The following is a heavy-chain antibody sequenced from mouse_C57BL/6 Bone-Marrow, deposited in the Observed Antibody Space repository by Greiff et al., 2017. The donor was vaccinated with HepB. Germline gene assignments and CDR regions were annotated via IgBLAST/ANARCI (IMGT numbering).Heavy chain of an antibody. V-gene: IGHV2-2*01. CDR3: ARLNY. J-gene: IGHJ3*01. Sequence: VQLQQSGPGLVQPSQSLSITCTVSGFSLTSYGVHWVRQSPGKGLEWLGVIWSGGSTDYNAAFISRLSISKDNSKCQVFFKMNSLQADDTAIYYCARLNYWGQGTLVTVSA. CDR2: IWSGGST. CDR1: GFSLTSYG.